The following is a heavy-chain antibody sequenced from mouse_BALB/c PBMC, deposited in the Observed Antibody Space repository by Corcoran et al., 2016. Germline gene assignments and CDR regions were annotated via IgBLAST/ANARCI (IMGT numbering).Heavy chain of an antibody. CDR3: ARGREYGNPFAY. CDR1: GYTFTEYT. D-gene: IGHD2-10*02. J-gene: IGHJ3*01. CDR2: INPNNGGT. V-gene: IGHV1-18*01. Sequence: EVQLQQSGPELVKPGASVKIAYKTSGYTFTEYTKTWVKQSHGKSIEWIGGINPNNGGTNYNHKFKGKATLTVDKSSSTAYRELRSLTSGDSAVYYCARGREYGNPFAYWGQGTLVTVSA.